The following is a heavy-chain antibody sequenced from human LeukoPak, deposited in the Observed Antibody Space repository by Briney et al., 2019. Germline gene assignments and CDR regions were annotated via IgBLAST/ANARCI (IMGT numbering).Heavy chain of an antibody. V-gene: IGHV1-46*01. J-gene: IGHJ6*02. CDR2: INPSGGST. Sequence: ASVKVSCKASGYTFTSYYMHWVRQAPGQGLEWMGIINPSGGSTSYAQKFQGRVTMTRDTSTSTVYMELSSLRSDDTAVYYCAREPIAARLRDYYYGMDVWGQGTTVTGSS. D-gene: IGHD6-6*01. CDR3: AREPIAARLRDYYYGMDV. CDR1: GYTFTSYY.